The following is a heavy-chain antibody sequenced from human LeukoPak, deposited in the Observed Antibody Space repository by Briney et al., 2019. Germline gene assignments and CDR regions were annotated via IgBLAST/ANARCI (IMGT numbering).Heavy chain of an antibody. CDR3: ARAGRGRPTPRSYGMDV. CDR1: GGSFSGYY. V-gene: IGHV4-34*01. D-gene: IGHD3-10*01. J-gene: IGHJ6*02. CDR2: INHSGST. Sequence: SETLSLTCAVYGGSFSGYYWSWIRQPPGKGLERIGEINHSGSTNYNPSLKSRVTISVDTSKNQFSLKLSSVTAADTAVYYCARAGRGRPTPRSYGMDVWGQGTTVTVSS.